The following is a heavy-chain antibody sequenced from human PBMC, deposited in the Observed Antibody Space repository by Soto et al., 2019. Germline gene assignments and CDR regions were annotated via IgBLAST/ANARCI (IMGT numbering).Heavy chain of an antibody. V-gene: IGHV1-18*01. CDR2: ISAYNGNT. Sequence: QVQLVQSGTEVKKPGASMKVSCKASGYSFGTSGISWVRQAPGQGLEWMGWISAYNGNTNYEQKLQDRVTMTTDTSTNTAYLELRSLRSDDTAVYYCARAGQYDDSSGYANWGQGTLVTVSS. CDR3: ARAGQYDDSSGYAN. J-gene: IGHJ4*02. CDR1: GYSFGTSG. D-gene: IGHD3-22*01.